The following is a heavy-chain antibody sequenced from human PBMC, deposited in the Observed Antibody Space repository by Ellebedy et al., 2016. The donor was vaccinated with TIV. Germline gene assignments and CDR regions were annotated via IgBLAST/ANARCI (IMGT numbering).Heavy chain of an antibody. CDR3: ASGMVYADYYYYGMDV. V-gene: IGHV4-39*07. Sequence: TFSSYWMSWVRQAPGKGLEWIGSIYYSGSTYYNPSLKSRVTISVDTSKNQFSLKLSSVTAADTAVYYCASGMVYADYYYYGMDVWGQGTTVTVSS. CDR2: IYYSGST. CDR1: TFSSYW. J-gene: IGHJ6*02. D-gene: IGHD2-8*01.